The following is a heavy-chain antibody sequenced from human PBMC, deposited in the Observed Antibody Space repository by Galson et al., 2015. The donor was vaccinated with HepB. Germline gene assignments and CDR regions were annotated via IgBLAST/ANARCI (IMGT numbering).Heavy chain of an antibody. CDR2: ISGSGSST. CDR3: AKTLGSTNYYIAY. V-gene: IGHV3-23*01. CDR1: GFTFSNHA. D-gene: IGHD3-10*01. Sequence: SLRLSCATSGFTFSNHAMTWVRQAPGKGLEWVSDISGSGSSTYYTASVKGRFTISRDSSENTLYLQMNSLRAEDTATYYCAKTLGSTNYYIAYWGQGTLVTVSS. J-gene: IGHJ4*02.